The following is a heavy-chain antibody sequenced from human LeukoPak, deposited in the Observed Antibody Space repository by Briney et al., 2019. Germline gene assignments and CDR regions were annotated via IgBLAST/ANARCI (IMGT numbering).Heavy chain of an antibody. D-gene: IGHD1-26*01. CDR2: INHSGST. V-gene: IGHV4-34*01. Sequence: SETLSLTCVVYGGAFSGYYWTWIRQPPGKGLEWIGEINHSGSTNYNPSLKSRVTISIDTSKNQFSLRLSSVTAADTAVYYCAKSGGYGLIDYWGQGTLVTVSS. CDR3: AKSGGYGLIDY. CDR1: GGAFSGYY. J-gene: IGHJ4*02.